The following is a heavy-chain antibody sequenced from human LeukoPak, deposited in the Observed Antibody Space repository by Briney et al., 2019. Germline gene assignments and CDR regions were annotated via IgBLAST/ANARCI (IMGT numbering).Heavy chain of an antibody. CDR1: GGSISSSSYY. Sequence: SETLSLTCTVSGGSISSSSYYWGWVRQPPGKALEWIGNIFYSGSTYYSPSLKSRVTISVDTSKNQFSLKLSSVTAADTAVYYCARLGPSYYGSGSYVVDWGQGTLVTVSS. D-gene: IGHD3-10*01. J-gene: IGHJ4*02. CDR2: IFYSGST. V-gene: IGHV4-39*01. CDR3: ARLGPSYYGSGSYVVD.